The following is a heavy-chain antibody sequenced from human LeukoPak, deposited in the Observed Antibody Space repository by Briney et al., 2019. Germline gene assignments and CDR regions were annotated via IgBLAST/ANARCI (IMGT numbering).Heavy chain of an antibody. J-gene: IGHJ3*02. D-gene: IGHD1-1*01. CDR3: AREKNGDAFDI. Sequence: ASVKVSCKASGYTFTDYFLHWVRQAPGQGLEWMGWINPNSGGTKYAQKFQGRVTMTRDTSISTAYMELSRLRFDDTAVYYCAREKNGDAFDIWGQGTMVTVSS. CDR1: GYTFTDYF. CDR2: INPNSGGT. V-gene: IGHV1-2*02.